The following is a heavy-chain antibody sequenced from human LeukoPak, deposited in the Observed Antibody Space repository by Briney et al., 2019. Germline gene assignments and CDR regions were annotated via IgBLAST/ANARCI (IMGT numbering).Heavy chain of an antibody. CDR3: AREIEQQLVPPVSYGMDV. J-gene: IGHJ6*02. V-gene: IGHV1-18*01. CDR2: ISTYTGNT. D-gene: IGHD6-13*01. Sequence: GESLKVSCKASGYTFTSYGISWVRQAPGQGLEWMGWISTYTGNTNYAQKLQGRVTMTTDTSTSTAYMELRSLRSDDTAVYYCAREIEQQLVPPVSYGMDVWGQGTTVTVSS. CDR1: GYTFTSYG.